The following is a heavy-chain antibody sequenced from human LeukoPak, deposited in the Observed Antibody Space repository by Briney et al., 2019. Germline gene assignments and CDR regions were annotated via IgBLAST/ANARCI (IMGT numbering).Heavy chain of an antibody. D-gene: IGHD2-2*01. V-gene: IGHV3-30*18. J-gene: IGHJ4*02. CDR2: ISYDGRNK. CDR3: AKGPLRGTAAAIDY. CDR1: GFTFNNYG. Sequence: GKSLRLSCAASGFTFNNYGMHWVRQAPGKGLEWVAVISYDGRNKHCPDSVKGRFTISRDISTDTLWLQMDSLRTEDTAVYYCAKGPLRGTAAAIDYWGQGTLVTVSS.